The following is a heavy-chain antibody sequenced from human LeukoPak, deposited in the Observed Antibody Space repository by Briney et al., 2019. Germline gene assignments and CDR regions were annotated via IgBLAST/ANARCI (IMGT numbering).Heavy chain of an antibody. CDR1: GGSISSRH. CDR3: ANYIRNVHYYMNV. J-gene: IGHJ6*03. Sequence: SETLCLSCIVSGGSISSRHRSWIRPPAGKGLECIGHIYSSGSSNYNPSPKSRVPMSVDTSTNRFSRKVYSVTAAGTAVYYCANYIRNVHYYMNVWGKGTTVIVSS. V-gene: IGHV4-4*07. CDR2: IYSSGSS. D-gene: IGHD1-1*01.